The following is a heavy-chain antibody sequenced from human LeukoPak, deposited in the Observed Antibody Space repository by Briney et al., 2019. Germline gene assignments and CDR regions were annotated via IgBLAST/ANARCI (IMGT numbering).Heavy chain of an antibody. CDR3: ARHFIAQYSYGGGYFDY. CDR2: IYPGDSDT. CDR1: GCSFTSYW. J-gene: IGHJ4*02. V-gene: IGHV5-51*01. D-gene: IGHD5-18*01. Sequence: GESLKISCKGSGCSFTSYWIGWVRQMPGKGLEWMGIIYPGDSDTRYSPSFQGQVTISADKSISTAYLQWSSLKASDTAMYYCARHFIAQYSYGGGYFDYWGQGTLVTVSS.